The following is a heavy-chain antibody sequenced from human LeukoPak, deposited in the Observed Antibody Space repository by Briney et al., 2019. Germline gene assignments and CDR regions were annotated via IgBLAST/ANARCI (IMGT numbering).Heavy chain of an antibody. D-gene: IGHD4-23*01. Sequence: PSETLSLTCTVSGGSISSIIYCWNWIRQPAGKGLDWIGRICTSGSTSYKPSLETRVTISVDTSKNQFSLKLTSVTAADTAVYYCARDHDYGGNPLFGYWGQGTLVTVSS. V-gene: IGHV4-61*02. CDR3: ARDHDYGGNPLFGY. CDR1: GGSISSIIYC. J-gene: IGHJ4*02. CDR2: ICTSGST.